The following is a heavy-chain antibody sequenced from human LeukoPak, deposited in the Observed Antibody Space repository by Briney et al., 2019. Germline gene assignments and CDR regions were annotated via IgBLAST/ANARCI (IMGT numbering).Heavy chain of an antibody. J-gene: IGHJ4*02. CDR1: GFTVSSNY. D-gene: IGHD5-18*01. CDR2: IYSGGST. CDR3: ASAPQDPRRYSYGFPY. Sequence: PGGSLRLSCAASGFTVSSNYMSWVRQAPGKGLEWVSVIYSGGSTYYADSVKGRFTISRDNSKNTLYLQMNSLRAEDTAVYYCASAPQDPRRYSYGFPYWGQGTLVTVSS. V-gene: IGHV3-53*01.